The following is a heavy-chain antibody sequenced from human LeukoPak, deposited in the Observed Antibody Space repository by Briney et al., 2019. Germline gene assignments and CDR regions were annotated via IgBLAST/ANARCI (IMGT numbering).Heavy chain of an antibody. V-gene: IGHV3-23*01. D-gene: IGHD4/OR15-4a*01. J-gene: IGHJ4*02. CDR1: GFTLSSYG. CDR3: ASAKEPEYGALSDY. CDR2: ITGSGGNT. Sequence: GGSLRLSCAASGFTLSSYGMSWVRQAPGRGLEWVSTITGSGGNTYDADSVKGRFTISRDNSKNSLYLQMNSLRAEDTAVYYCASAKEPEYGALSDYWGQGTLVTVSS.